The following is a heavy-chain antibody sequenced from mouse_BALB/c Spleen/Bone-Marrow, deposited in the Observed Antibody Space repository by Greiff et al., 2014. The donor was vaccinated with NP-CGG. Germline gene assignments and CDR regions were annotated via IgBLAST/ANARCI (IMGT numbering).Heavy chain of an antibody. D-gene: IGHD1-1*01. CDR2: IWGGGST. Sequence: SGFSLTDYGVSWIRQPPGKGLEWLGVIWGGGSTYYNSALKSRLSISKDNSKSQVFLKMNSLQTDDTAMYYCAKHTGTVVGGIMDYWGQGTSVTVSS. J-gene: IGHJ4*01. CDR3: AKHTGTVVGGIMDY. V-gene: IGHV2-6-5*01. CDR1: GFSLTDYG.